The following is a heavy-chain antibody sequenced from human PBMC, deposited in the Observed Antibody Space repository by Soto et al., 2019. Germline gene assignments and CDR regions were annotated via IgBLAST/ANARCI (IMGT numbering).Heavy chain of an antibody. CDR1: GFPFSGSA. J-gene: IGHJ4*02. CDR2: ISYDGSNK. V-gene: IGHV3-30*04. Sequence: GGSLSLSCTASGFPFSGSAMHWVRQAPGKGLEWVAVISYDGSNKYYADSVKGRFTISRDNSKNTLYLQMNSLRAEDTAVYYCAKAKYLIAAAGTVTDYWAREPWSRLL. D-gene: IGHD6-13*01. CDR3: AKAKYLIAAAGTVTDY.